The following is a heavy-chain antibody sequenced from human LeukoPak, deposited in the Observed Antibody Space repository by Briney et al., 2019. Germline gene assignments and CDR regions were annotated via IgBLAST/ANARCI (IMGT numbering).Heavy chain of an antibody. CDR3: ARSNYYDSSLADY. CDR2: IYYSGSS. CDR1: GGSITSSSYY. D-gene: IGHD3-22*01. V-gene: IGHV4-39*01. Sequence: PSETLSLTCTVSGGSITSSSYYWGWIRQPPGKGLEWIGSIYYSGSSYYNPSLKSRVTISVDTSKNQFSLKLSSVTAADTAVYYCARSNYYDSSLADYWGRGTLVTVSS. J-gene: IGHJ4*02.